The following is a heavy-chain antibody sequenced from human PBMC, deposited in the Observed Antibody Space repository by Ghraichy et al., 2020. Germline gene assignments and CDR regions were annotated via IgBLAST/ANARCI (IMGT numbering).Heavy chain of an antibody. CDR3: ARARETVTLYDY. Sequence: GGSLRLSCAASGFTFSTYWMSWVRQAPGKGLEWVASIKQDGSEKNYVDSVKGRFTIFRDNAKNSLYLQMNTLTAEDTAVYYCARARETVTLYDYWGQGTLLTVSS. CDR1: GFTFSTYW. D-gene: IGHD4-17*01. J-gene: IGHJ4*02. V-gene: IGHV3-7*01. CDR2: IKQDGSEK.